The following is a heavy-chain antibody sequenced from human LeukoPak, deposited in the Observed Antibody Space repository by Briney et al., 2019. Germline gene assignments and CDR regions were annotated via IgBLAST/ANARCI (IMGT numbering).Heavy chain of an antibody. D-gene: IGHD4-23*01. Sequence: PGGSLRLSCAASGFSFRNYAISWVRQAPGKGLEWVSSSTYSADSVKGRFTISRENSNNTLYLQMNSLRANDTAMYYCAKDSEATITPLSAFGIWGQGTMVTVSS. CDR1: GFSFRNYA. J-gene: IGHJ3*02. V-gene: IGHV3-23*01. CDR2: ST. CDR3: AKDSEATITPLSAFGI.